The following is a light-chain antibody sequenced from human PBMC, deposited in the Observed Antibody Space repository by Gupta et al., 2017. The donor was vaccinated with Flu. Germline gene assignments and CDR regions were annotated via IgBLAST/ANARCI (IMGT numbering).Light chain of an antibody. Sequence: DVALTQSPLSLPVSPGQPASIPCRSSQTLLHHNGFHYLAWYLQKPRQSPQLLIYLGSNRAAGGTDRCSGSGSGRDVILKTSRGEEEDVWVYYCRQDLQTPWTFGQGTKVEAK. J-gene: IGKJ1*01. CDR3: RQDLQTPWT. CDR1: QTLLHHNGFHY. CDR2: LGS. V-gene: IGKV2-28*01.